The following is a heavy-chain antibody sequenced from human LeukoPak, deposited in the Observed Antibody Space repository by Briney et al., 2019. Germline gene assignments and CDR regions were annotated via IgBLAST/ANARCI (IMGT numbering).Heavy chain of an antibody. CDR2: IYTSGST. D-gene: IGHD3-16*01. CDR1: GGSISSYY. Sequence: SETLSLTCTVSGGSISSYYWSWIRQPAGKGLEWIGRIYTSGSTNYNPSLKSRVTMSVDTSKNQFSLKLSSVTAADTAVYYCTRDRNGGDYYYLDVWGKGTTVTVSS. V-gene: IGHV4-4*07. CDR3: TRDRNGGDYYYLDV. J-gene: IGHJ6*03.